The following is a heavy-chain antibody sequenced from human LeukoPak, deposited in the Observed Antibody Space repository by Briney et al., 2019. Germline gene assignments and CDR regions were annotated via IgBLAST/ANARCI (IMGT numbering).Heavy chain of an antibody. CDR3: AKDDCSSTSCYISRGGYLIDY. CDR2: ISRNSGKI. D-gene: IGHD2-2*02. J-gene: IGHJ4*02. V-gene: IGHV3-9*02. CDR1: GFSSDDFA. Sequence: QPRRSLRLSCAVSGFSSDDFATDWVRHAPEKGLEWVSGISRNSGKIGDADSVKGRFTISRDNAKNSLYLQMNSLRAEDTALYYCAKDDCSSTSCYISRGGYLIDYWGQGTLVTVSS.